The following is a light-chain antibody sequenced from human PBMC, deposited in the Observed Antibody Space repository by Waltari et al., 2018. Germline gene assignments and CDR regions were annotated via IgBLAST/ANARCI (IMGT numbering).Light chain of an antibody. Sequence: DIQMTQSPSSLSASVGDRVTITCRASHSITSRLNWYQQKPGQPPKLVFYWASTRESGVPDRFSASGSGTDFTLTISSLQAEDVAVYYCQQYYSSPYTFGQGTKLEIK. J-gene: IGKJ2*01. V-gene: IGKV4-1*01. CDR2: WAS. CDR1: HSITSR. CDR3: QQYYSSPYT.